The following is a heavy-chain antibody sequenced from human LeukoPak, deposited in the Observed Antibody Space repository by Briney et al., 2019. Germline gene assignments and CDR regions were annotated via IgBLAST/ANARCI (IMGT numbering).Heavy chain of an antibody. V-gene: IGHV4-34*01. Sequence: SETLSLTCAVYGGSFSGYYWSWIRQPPGKGLEWIGEINHSGSTNYNPSLKSRVTISVDTSKNQFSLKLSFVTAADTAVYYCARGAHYYDILTGYPRPQYYFDYWGQGTLVTVSS. J-gene: IGHJ4*02. D-gene: IGHD3-9*01. CDR1: GGSFSGYY. CDR3: ARGAHYYDILTGYPRPQYYFDY. CDR2: INHSGST.